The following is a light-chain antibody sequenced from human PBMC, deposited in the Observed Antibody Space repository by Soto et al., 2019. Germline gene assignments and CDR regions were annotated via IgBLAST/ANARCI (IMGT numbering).Light chain of an antibody. V-gene: IGKV3-20*01. CDR3: QQYGSSPPWT. J-gene: IGKJ1*01. CDR2: VAS. Sequence: EIVLTQSPGTPSLSPGERATLSCRASQGVSNSYLAWFQQTPGQAPSLLIYVASSRATGIPDRFSGSGSGTDFTLTISRLEPEDVAVYYCQQYGSSPPWTFGQGTKVEIK. CDR1: QGVSNSY.